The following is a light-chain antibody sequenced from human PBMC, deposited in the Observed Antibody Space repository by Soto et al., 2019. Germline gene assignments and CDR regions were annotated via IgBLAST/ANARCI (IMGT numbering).Light chain of an antibody. CDR1: SSDVGAYNY. Sequence: QSALTQPASVSGSPGQSFAISCTGTSSDVGAYNYISWYQQHPGKAPKLLLSEVSNRPSGVSDRFSCSKSGNTASLTISGLQAEDDADYYCSSLTTSFTYVFGTGTKSPS. CDR3: SSLTTSFTYV. V-gene: IGLV2-14*01. CDR2: EVS. J-gene: IGLJ1*01.